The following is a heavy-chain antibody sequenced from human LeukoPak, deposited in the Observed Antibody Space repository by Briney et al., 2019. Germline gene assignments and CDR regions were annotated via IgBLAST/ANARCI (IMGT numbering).Heavy chain of an antibody. CDR1: GFTVSDNY. CDR2: IYSGGST. CDR3: ARAPWVSWYYFDY. J-gene: IGHJ4*02. V-gene: IGHV3-53*01. D-gene: IGHD2-8*02. Sequence: GGSLILSCAASGFTVSDNYMSWVRQAPGKGLEWVSIIYSGGSTYYADSVKGRFTISRDNSKNTLYLQMNSLRAEDTAVYYCARAPWVSWYYFDYWGQGTLVTVSS.